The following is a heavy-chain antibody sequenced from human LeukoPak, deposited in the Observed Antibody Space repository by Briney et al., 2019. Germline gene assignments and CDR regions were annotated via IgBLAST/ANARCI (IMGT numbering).Heavy chain of an antibody. D-gene: IGHD3-3*01. CDR3: AKGVGITIFGVVK. CDR1: GFTFSSYA. Sequence: GGSLRLSCAASGFTFSSYAVSWVRQAPGKGLAWVSAISDSDGSTQYADSVKGRFIISRDNSKNTLYLQMNSLRAEDTAVYHCAKGVGITIFGVVKWGQGTLVTVSS. CDR2: ISDSDGST. V-gene: IGHV3-23*01. J-gene: IGHJ4*02.